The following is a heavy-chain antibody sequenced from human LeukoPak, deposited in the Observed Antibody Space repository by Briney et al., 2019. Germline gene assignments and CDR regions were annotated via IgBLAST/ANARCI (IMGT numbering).Heavy chain of an antibody. D-gene: IGHD2-21*02. Sequence: GESLKISCKSSGYSFTSYWIAWVRQMPGKGLEWMGIISPGDSDTRYNPFFQGQVTISADKSISTAYLQWSRLKASDTAMYYCARSWGVVVTEPNWYFDLWGRGTLVTVSS. CDR3: ARSWGVVVTEPNWYFDL. J-gene: IGHJ2*01. V-gene: IGHV5-51*01. CDR1: GYSFTSYW. CDR2: ISPGDSDT.